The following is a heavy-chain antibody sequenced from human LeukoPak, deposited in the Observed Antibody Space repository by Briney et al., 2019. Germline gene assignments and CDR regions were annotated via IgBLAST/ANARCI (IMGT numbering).Heavy chain of an antibody. CDR2: IIPIFGTA. Sequence: SVKVSCKASGGTFSNYAISWVRQAPGQGLEWMGGIIPIFGTANYAQKFQGRVTITTDESTSTAYMELSSLRSEDTAVYYCARDYGVAVAGTWYFDLWGRGTLVTVSS. CDR3: ARDYGVAVAGTWYFDL. J-gene: IGHJ2*01. V-gene: IGHV1-69*05. CDR1: GGTFSNYA. D-gene: IGHD6-19*01.